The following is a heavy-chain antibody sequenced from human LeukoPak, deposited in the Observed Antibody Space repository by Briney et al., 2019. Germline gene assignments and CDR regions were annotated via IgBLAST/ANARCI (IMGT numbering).Heavy chain of an antibody. CDR1: GFTFSDYY. CDR3: ARARSPVRSFDY. CDR2: IYHSGST. V-gene: IGHV4-34*01. J-gene: IGHJ4*02. Sequence: GSLRLSCAASGFTFSDYYMSWIRQAPGKGLEWIGEIYHSGSTNYNPSLKSRVTISVDKSKNQFSLKLSSVTAADTAVYYCARARSPVRSFDYWGQGTLVTVSS. D-gene: IGHD3-10*01.